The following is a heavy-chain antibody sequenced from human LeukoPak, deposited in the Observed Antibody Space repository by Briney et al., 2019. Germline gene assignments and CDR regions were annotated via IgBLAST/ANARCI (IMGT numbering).Heavy chain of an antibody. Sequence: LPGGSLRLSCAASGFTFSSYAMHWVRQAPGKGLEWVAVISYDGGNKYYADSVKGRFTISRDNSKNTLYLQMNSLRAEDTAVYYCARVGYCSGGSCYAYYYGMDVWGQGTTVTVSS. CDR3: ARVGYCSGGSCYAYYYGMDV. J-gene: IGHJ6*02. V-gene: IGHV3-30-3*01. D-gene: IGHD2-15*01. CDR2: ISYDGGNK. CDR1: GFTFSSYA.